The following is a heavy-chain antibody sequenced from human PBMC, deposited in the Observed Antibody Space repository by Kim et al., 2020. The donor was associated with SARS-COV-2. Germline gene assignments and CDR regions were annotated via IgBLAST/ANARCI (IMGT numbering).Heavy chain of an antibody. CDR1: GYTFTSYA. Sequence: ASVKVSCKASGYTFTSYAMNWVRQAPGQGLEWMGWINTNTGNPTYAQGFTGRFVFSLDTSVSTAYLQISSLKAEDTAVYYCARGVVRGVRGWFDPWGQGTLVTVSS. J-gene: IGHJ5*02. CDR3: ARGVVRGVRGWFDP. D-gene: IGHD3-10*01. CDR2: INTNTGNP. V-gene: IGHV7-4-1*02.